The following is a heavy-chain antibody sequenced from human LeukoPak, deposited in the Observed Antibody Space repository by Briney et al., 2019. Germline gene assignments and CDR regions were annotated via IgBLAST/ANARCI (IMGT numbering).Heavy chain of an antibody. J-gene: IGHJ6*03. V-gene: IGHV5-51*01. Sequence: HGESLKISCKGSGYNFTNYWIGWVRQMPGKSLEWMGIIYPGDSDTTYSPSFQGQVTISADKSISTAYLQWSSLKASDTAMYYCARQGSGYSPTYYYYMDVWGKGTTVTISS. D-gene: IGHD5-18*01. CDR2: IYPGDSDT. CDR3: ARQGSGYSPTYYYYMDV. CDR1: GYNFTNYW.